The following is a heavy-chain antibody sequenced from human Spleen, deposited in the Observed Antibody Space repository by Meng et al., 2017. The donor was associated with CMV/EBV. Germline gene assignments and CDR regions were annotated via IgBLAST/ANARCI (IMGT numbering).Heavy chain of an antibody. J-gene: IGHJ3*02. D-gene: IGHD3-22*01. CDR2: INPSAGGT. CDR3: ARGSPSYYYDSSSYYSGAFDI. V-gene: IGHV1-46*01. CDR1: GYTFTSYH. Sequence: ASVKVSCKASGYTFTSYHMHWVRQAPGQGLEWLGIINPSAGGTGYAQNFQGRFTLTRDTSTSTVHMELSSLRSEDTAVYYCARGSPSYYYDSSSYYSGAFDIWGQGTLVPSPQ.